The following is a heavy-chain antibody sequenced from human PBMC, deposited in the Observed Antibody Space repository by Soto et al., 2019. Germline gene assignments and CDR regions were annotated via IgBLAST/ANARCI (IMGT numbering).Heavy chain of an antibody. Sequence: GSLRLSCAASGFTFSNAWMSWVRQAPGKGLEWVGRIKGEVDGGTTDYAAPVKGRITISRDHSKDTLYLQMNSLKTEDTAVYYCTTGLSNGYYNFDYWGQGTPVTVS. CDR2: IKGEVDGGTT. D-gene: IGHD3-22*01. CDR1: GFTFSNAW. J-gene: IGHJ4*02. CDR3: TTGLSNGYYNFDY. V-gene: IGHV3-15*01.